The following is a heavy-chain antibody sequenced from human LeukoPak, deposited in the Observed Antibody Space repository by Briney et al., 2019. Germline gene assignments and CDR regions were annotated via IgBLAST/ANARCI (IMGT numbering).Heavy chain of an antibody. V-gene: IGHV3-30*02. J-gene: IGHJ4*02. CDR3: ARVACSGGSCYLFDY. Sequence: PGGSLRLSCAASGFTFSSYGMHWVCQAPGKGLEWVAFIRYDGSNKYYADSVKGRFTISRDNSKNTLYLQMNSLRAEDTAVYYCARVACSGGSCYLFDYWGQGTLVTVSS. CDR1: GFTFSSYG. D-gene: IGHD2-15*01. CDR2: IRYDGSNK.